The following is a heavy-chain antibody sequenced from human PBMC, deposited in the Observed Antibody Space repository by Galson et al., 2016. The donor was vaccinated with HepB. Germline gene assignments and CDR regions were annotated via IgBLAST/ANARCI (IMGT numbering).Heavy chain of an antibody. CDR1: GFSFSRYW. V-gene: IGHV3-7*01. CDR2: IRADGTAN. D-gene: IGHD1-26*01. Sequence: SLRLSCAASGFSFSRYWMAWVRQAPGKGLEWVGNIRADGTANDYVGSVKGRFTMSRDNAQKSLFLQMTSLRVEDTAVYYCARLGPYHFVFWGQGTLVTVSS. CDR3: ARLGPYHFVF. J-gene: IGHJ4*02.